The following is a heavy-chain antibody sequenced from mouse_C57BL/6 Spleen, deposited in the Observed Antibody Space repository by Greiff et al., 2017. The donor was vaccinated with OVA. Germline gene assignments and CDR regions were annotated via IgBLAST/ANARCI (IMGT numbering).Heavy chain of an antibody. CDR2: IYPGSGST. Sequence: QVQLQQPGAELVKPGASVKMSCKASGYTFTSYWITWVKQRPGQGLEWIGDIYPGSGSTNYNEKFKSKATLTVDTSSSTAYMQLSSLTSEDSAVYYCASPIYYDYPLFAYWGQGTLVTVSA. J-gene: IGHJ3*01. D-gene: IGHD2-4*01. CDR1: GYTFTSYW. CDR3: ASPIYYDYPLFAY. V-gene: IGHV1-55*01.